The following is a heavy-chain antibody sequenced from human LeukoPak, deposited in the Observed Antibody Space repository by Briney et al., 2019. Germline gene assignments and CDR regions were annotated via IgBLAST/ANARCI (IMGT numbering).Heavy chain of an antibody. CDR3: ARPMTRGQGDAFDI. V-gene: IGHV5-51*01. D-gene: IGHD3-10*01. Sequence: GESLQISCEGSGYSFTSYWIGWVRPMPGKGLEWMGIIYPADSDTRYSPSFQGQVTISADKSISTTYLQWISLKASDTAMYYCARPMTRGQGDAFDIWGQGTMVTVSS. CDR2: IYPADSDT. J-gene: IGHJ3*02. CDR1: GYSFTSYW.